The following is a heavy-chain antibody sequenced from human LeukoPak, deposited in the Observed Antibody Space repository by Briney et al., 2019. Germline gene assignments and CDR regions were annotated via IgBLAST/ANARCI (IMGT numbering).Heavy chain of an antibody. CDR3: ARDSSSWYGNWFDP. J-gene: IGHJ5*02. V-gene: IGHV4-61*02. D-gene: IGHD6-13*01. CDR2: IYTSGST. Sequence: SETLSLTCTVSGYSISSGYYWSWIRQPAGKGLEWIGRIYTSGSTNYNPSLKSRVTISVDTSKNQFSLKLSSVTAADTAVYYCARDSSSWYGNWFDPWGQGTLVTVSS. CDR1: GYSISSGYY.